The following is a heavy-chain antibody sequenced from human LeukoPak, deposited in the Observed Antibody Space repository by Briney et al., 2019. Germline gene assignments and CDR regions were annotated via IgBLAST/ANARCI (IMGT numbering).Heavy chain of an antibody. Sequence: PSETLSLTCTVSGVSISSSNSYWGWIRQPPGKGLEWIGSIYYSGNTYYNASLKSQVSISIDTSKNQFSLKLSSVTAADTAVYYCARMGHCSSTSCYVFRGGRRVPEAYYFDYWGQGTLVTVSS. CDR1: GVSISSSNSY. J-gene: IGHJ4*02. CDR3: ARMGHCSSTSCYVFRGGRRVPEAYYFDY. V-gene: IGHV4-39*01. CDR2: IYYSGNT. D-gene: IGHD2-2*01.